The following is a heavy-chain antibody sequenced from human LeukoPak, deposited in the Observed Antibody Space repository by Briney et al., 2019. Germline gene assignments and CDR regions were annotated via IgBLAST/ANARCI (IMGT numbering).Heavy chain of an antibody. CDR1: GFTFGDYA. D-gene: IGHD6-6*01. CDR2: IRSKAYGGTT. J-gene: IGHJ1*01. CDR3: TRDWELEDSSSPAEYFQH. V-gene: IGHV3-49*03. Sequence: GRSLRLSCTASGFTFGDYAMSWFRQAPGKGLEWVGFIRSKAYGGTTEYAASVKGRFTISRDDSKSIAYLQMNSLKTEDTAVYYCTRDWELEDSSSPAEYFQHWGQGTLVTVSS.